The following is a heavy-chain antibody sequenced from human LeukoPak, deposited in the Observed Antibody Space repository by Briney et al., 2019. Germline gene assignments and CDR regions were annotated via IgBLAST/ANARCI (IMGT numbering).Heavy chain of an antibody. D-gene: IGHD6-19*01. CDR2: IYYSGST. Sequence: PSETLSLTCTVSGGSISSGGYYWSWIRQHPGKGLEWIGYIYYSGSTYYNPSLKSRVTISVDTSKNQFSLKLSSVTAADTAVYYCAKGGPSGWPDLNRFDPWGQGTLVTVSS. CDR3: AKGGPSGWPDLNRFDP. CDR1: GGSISSGGYY. V-gene: IGHV4-31*03. J-gene: IGHJ5*02.